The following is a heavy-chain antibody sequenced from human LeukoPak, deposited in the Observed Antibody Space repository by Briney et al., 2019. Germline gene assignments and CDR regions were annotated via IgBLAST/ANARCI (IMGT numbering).Heavy chain of an antibody. J-gene: IGHJ4*02. CDR2: IIPILGIA. D-gene: IGHD2-15*01. CDR3: ARRPCSGGSCYYDY. V-gene: IGHV1-69*04. CDR1: GGTFSSYA. Sequence: SVKVSCKASGGTFSSYAISWVRQAPGQGLEWMGRIIPILGIANYAQKFQGRVTITADKSTSTAYMELRSPRAEDTAVYYCARRPCSGGSCYYDYWGQGTLVTVSS.